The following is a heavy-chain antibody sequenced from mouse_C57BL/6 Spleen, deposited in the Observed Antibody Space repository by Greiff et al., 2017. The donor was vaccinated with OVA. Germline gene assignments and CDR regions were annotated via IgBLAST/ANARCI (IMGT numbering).Heavy chain of an antibody. CDR3: ARSVVYDVEGLTAMDY. Sequence: VQLQQPGAELVKPGASVKLSCKASGYTFTSYWMHWVKQRPGQGLEWIGMIHPNSGSTNYNEKFKSKATLTVDKSSSTAYMQLSSLTSEDSAVYYCARSVVYDVEGLTAMDYWGQGTSVTVSS. CDR2: IHPNSGST. V-gene: IGHV1-64*01. J-gene: IGHJ4*01. CDR1: GYTFTSYW. D-gene: IGHD2-12*01.